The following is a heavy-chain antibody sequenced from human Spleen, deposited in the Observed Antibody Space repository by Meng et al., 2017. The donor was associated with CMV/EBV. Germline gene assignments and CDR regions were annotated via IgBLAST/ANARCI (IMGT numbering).Heavy chain of an antibody. CDR3: ARDALEPP. CDR1: GFTFNIDA. CDR2: VSGSGGYT. Sequence: GESLKISCAASGFTFNIDAMSWVRQAPGKGLEWVSAVSGSGGYTYYAHSVKGRFTISRDNSKNTLYLQKNSLRTEDTAVYYCARDALEPPWGQGTLVTVSS. V-gene: IGHV3-23*01. D-gene: IGHD1-1*01. J-gene: IGHJ5*02.